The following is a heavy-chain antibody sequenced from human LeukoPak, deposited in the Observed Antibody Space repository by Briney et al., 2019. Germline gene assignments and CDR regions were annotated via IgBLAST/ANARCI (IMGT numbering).Heavy chain of an antibody. CDR1: GYTFIGYY. V-gene: IGHV1-46*01. Sequence: ASVKVSCKASGYTFIGYYMHWVRQAPGQGLEWMGIINPSGGSTSYAQKFQGRVTMTRDMSTSTVYMELSSLRSEDTAVYYCARDYGVGATYDYWGQGTLVTVSS. CDR3: ARDYGVGATYDY. D-gene: IGHD1-26*01. J-gene: IGHJ4*02. CDR2: INPSGGST.